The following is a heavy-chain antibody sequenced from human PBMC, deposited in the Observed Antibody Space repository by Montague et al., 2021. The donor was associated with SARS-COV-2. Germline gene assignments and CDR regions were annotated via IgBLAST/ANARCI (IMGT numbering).Heavy chain of an antibody. V-gene: IGHV4-59*01. Sequence: ETLSLTCSISGGSINSFYWNWIRQSPGKGLEWIGYVYYTGGTNYNPSLKSRATISVDTSKNQFSLTVGSVTAADTAVYYCARAGGGSSYNYYGLDVWGQGTTVTVSS. J-gene: IGHJ6*02. D-gene: IGHD2-15*01. CDR1: GGSINSFY. CDR3: ARAGGGSSYNYYGLDV. CDR2: VYYTGGT.